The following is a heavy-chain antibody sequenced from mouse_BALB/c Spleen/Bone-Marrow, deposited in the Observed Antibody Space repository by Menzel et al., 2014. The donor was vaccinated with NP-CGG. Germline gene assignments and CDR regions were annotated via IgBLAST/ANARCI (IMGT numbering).Heavy chain of an antibody. Sequence: VQVVESGPGLVAPSQSLSITCTVSGFSLTGYGVNWVRQPPGKGLEWLGMIWGDGSTDDNSALKSRMSISKDNSKSQVFLKMNSLQTDDTARYYCASSTMITTGFAYWGQGTLVTVSA. V-gene: IGHV2-6-7*01. CDR3: ASSTMITTGFAY. J-gene: IGHJ3*01. CDR1: GFSLTGYG. D-gene: IGHD2-4*01. CDR2: IWGDGST.